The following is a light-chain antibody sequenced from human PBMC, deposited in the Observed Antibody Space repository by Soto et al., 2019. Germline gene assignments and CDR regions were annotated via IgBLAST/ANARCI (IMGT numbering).Light chain of an antibody. J-gene: IGLJ2*01. Sequence: QSALTQPASVSGSPGQSITISCTGTSSDVGGYNYVSWYQQHPGKAPKLMIYDVSNRPSGVSNRISGSKSGNTASMTIAGLKAEYEADYYCSSYTGSSTYVVFGGGTKLTVL. CDR2: DVS. V-gene: IGLV2-14*01. CDR3: SSYTGSSTYVV. CDR1: SSDVGGYNY.